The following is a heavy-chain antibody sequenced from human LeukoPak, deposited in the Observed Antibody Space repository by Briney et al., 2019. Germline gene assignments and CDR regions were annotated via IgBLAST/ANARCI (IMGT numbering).Heavy chain of an antibody. V-gene: IGHV3-21*01. CDR2: ISSSSSYI. D-gene: IGHD1-1*01. Sequence: GGSLRLSCAASGITFSSHSMNWVRQAPGKGREWVSSISSSSSYIYYAGPVKGRFTISRDNAKNSLYLQLNRLQAEDTAVYYCARDRVHCCIFDYWGQGTLVTVSS. J-gene: IGHJ4*02. CDR1: GITFSSHS. CDR3: ARDRVHCCIFDY.